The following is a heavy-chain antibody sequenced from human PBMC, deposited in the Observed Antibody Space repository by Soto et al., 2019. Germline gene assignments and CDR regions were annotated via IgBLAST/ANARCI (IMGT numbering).Heavy chain of an antibody. D-gene: IGHD2-15*01. V-gene: IGHV1-24*01. Sequence: ASVKVSCKVSGYTLTELSMHWVRQAPGKGLEWMGGFDPEDGETIYAQKFQGRVTMTEDTSTDTAYMELSSLRSEDTAVYYCATVGYCSGGSCYPYSDYWGQGTLVTVSS. J-gene: IGHJ4*02. CDR3: ATVGYCSGGSCYPYSDY. CDR2: FDPEDGET. CDR1: GYTLTELS.